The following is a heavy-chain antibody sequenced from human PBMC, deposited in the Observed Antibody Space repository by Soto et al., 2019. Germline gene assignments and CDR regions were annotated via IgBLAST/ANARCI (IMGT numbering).Heavy chain of an antibody. CDR2: ISYDGSNK. V-gene: IGHV3-30-3*01. J-gene: IGHJ6*02. Sequence: PGGSLRLSCAASGFTFSSYAMHWVRQAPGKGLEWVAVISYDGSNKYYADSVKGRFTISRDNSKNTLYLQMNSLRAEDTAVYYCARDLPSTVTTSVGMDVWGQGTTVTVSS. D-gene: IGHD4-17*01. CDR1: GFTFSSYA. CDR3: ARDLPSTVTTSVGMDV.